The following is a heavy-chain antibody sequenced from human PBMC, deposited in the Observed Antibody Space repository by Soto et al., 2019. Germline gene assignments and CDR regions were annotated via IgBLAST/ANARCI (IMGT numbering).Heavy chain of an antibody. D-gene: IGHD3-22*01. CDR2: IYYSGST. V-gene: IGHV4-59*01. CDR1: GGSISSYY. Sequence: SETLSLTCTVSGGSISSYYWSWIRQPPGKGLEWIGYIYYSGSTNYNPSLKSRVTISVGTSKNQFSLKLSSVTAADTAVYYCARVEYYYDSSGYYLYYFDYWGQGTLVTVSS. J-gene: IGHJ4*02. CDR3: ARVEYYYDSSGYYLYYFDY.